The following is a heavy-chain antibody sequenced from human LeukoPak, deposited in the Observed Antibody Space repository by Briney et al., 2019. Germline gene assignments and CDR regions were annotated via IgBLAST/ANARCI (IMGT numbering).Heavy chain of an antibody. J-gene: IGHJ4*02. CDR3: AAGKVITFGGVIVNNYFDY. CDR2: FDPEDGET. CDR1: GYTLTELS. Sequence: ASVKVSCKVSGYTLTELSMHWVRQAPGKGLEWMGGFDPEDGETIYAQKFQGRVTMTEDTSTDTAYMELSSLRSEDTAVYYCAAGKVITFGGVIVNNYFDYWGQGTLVTVSS. V-gene: IGHV1-24*01. D-gene: IGHD3-16*02.